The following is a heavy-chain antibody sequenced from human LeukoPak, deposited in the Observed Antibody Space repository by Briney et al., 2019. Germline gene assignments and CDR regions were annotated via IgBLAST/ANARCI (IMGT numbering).Heavy chain of an antibody. CDR3: AREGPRGNSQFDY. Sequence: PGRSLRLSCAASGFTFSSYGMHWVRQAPGKGLEWVALIWYDGINKYYTDSVKGRLTISRDNSKNTLYLQMNSLRAEDTAIYYCAREGPRGNSQFDYWGQGTLVTVSS. D-gene: IGHD2/OR15-2a*01. CDR2: IWYDGINK. CDR1: GFTFSSYG. J-gene: IGHJ4*02. V-gene: IGHV3-33*01.